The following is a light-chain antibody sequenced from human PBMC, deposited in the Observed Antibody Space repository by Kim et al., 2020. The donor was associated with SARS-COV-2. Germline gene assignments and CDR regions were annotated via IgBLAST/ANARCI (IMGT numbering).Light chain of an antibody. CDR1: SSNIGAGYD. Sequence: QRVTISCTGRSSNIGAGYDVHWYQQLPGTAPKLLIYDNSNRPSGVPDRFSGSKSGTSASLAITGLQAEDEADYYCQSYDSSLSGVVFGGGTQLTVL. V-gene: IGLV1-40*01. CDR3: QSYDSSLSGVV. CDR2: DNS. J-gene: IGLJ2*01.